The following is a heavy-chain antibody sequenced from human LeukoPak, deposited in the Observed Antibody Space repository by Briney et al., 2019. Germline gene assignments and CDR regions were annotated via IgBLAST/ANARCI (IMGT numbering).Heavy chain of an antibody. CDR3: RRRCSIAAAGGYYWFYP. CDR1: DYSFTSYW. CDR2: IYPGDCDT. V-gene: IGHV5-51*01. J-gene: IGHJ5*01. D-gene: IGHD6-13*01. Sequence: GEALQILCYGSDYSFTSYWIGWVRQKPRKGLEWRVIIYPGDCDTRYSPSLQGQVTISADKSISTAYLQQSNLKAVDTAWYYCRRRCSIAAAGGYYWFYPWGQGTLVTGSS.